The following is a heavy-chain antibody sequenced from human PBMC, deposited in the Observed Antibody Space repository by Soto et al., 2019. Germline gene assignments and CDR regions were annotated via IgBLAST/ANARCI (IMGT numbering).Heavy chain of an antibody. CDR3: ARDQQPNDAFDI. D-gene: IGHD5-18*01. J-gene: IGHJ3*02. CDR2: IYSGGST. Sequence: GGSLRLSCAASGFTVRSNYMGWVRQAPGKGLEWVSVIYSGGSTYYADSVKGRFTISRDNSKNTVYLQMNSLRTEDTAVYYCARDQQPNDAFDIWGQGTMVTVSS. CDR1: GFTVRSNY. V-gene: IGHV3-53*05.